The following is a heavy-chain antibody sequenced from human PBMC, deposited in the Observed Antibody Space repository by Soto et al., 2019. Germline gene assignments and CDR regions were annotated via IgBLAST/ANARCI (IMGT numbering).Heavy chain of an antibody. CDR1: GFTFSSYG. D-gene: IGHD5-12*01. Sequence: GGSLRLSCAASGFTFSSYGMHWVRQAPGKGLEWVAVIWYDGSNKYYADSVKGRFTISRDNSKNTLYLQMNSLRAEDTAVYYCARADERGYSGYVKNAFDIWGQGTMVTVSS. J-gene: IGHJ3*02. CDR2: IWYDGSNK. CDR3: ARADERGYSGYVKNAFDI. V-gene: IGHV3-33*01.